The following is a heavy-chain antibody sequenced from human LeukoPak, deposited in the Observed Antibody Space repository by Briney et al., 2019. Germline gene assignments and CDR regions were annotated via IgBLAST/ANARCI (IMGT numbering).Heavy chain of an antibody. CDR1: GFPLSNYW. Sequence: GGSLRLSCTASGFPLSNYWMSWVRQAPGKGLEWVANIKQDGSEKYYVDSVKGRFTISRDNAKNSLYLQMNSLRAEDTAVYYCARDGRYSSTGYWGQGTLVTVSS. CDR2: IKQDGSEK. V-gene: IGHV3-7*01. D-gene: IGHD6-13*01. CDR3: ARDGRYSSTGY. J-gene: IGHJ4*02.